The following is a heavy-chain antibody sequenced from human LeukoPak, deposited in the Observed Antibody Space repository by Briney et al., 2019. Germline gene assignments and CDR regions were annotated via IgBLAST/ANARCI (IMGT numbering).Heavy chain of an antibody. J-gene: IGHJ6*02. Sequence: GRSLRLSCAASGFTSSSYAMHWVRQAPGKGLEWVAVISYDGSNKYYADSVKGRFTISRDNSKNTLYLQMNSLRAEDTAVYYCARALLPIAVAGLGYYYYYGMDVWGQGTTVTVSS. CDR3: ARALLPIAVAGLGYYYYYGMDV. D-gene: IGHD6-19*01. CDR2: ISYDGSNK. V-gene: IGHV3-30-3*01. CDR1: GFTSSSYA.